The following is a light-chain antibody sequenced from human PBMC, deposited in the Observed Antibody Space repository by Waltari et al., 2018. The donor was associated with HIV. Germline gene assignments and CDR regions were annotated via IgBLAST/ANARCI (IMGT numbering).Light chain of an antibody. CDR2: DNN. Sequence: QSVLTQPPSVSAAPGQKVTISCSGSDSNIWRNYVSWYQQLQGAAPKRLISDNNKRPSGIPDRFSGSKSGTSATLGITGLQTGDEADYYCGTWDSSLGGWVFGGGTKLAVL. CDR1: DSNIWRNY. CDR3: GTWDSSLGGWV. V-gene: IGLV1-51*01. J-gene: IGLJ3*02.